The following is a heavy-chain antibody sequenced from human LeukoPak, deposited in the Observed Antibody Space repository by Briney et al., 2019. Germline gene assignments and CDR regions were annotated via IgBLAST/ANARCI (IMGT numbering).Heavy chain of an antibody. D-gene: IGHD3-3*01. CDR2: ISSSSSYI. CDR3: AGRGGAPPNDFDY. CDR1: GFTFSSYS. J-gene: IGHJ4*02. V-gene: IGHV3-21*01. Sequence: GGSLRLSCAASGFTFSSYSMNWVRQAPGKGLEWVSSISSSSSYIYYADSEKGRFTISRDNAKNSLYLQMNSLRAEDTAVYYCAGRGGAPPNDFDYWGQGTLVTVSS.